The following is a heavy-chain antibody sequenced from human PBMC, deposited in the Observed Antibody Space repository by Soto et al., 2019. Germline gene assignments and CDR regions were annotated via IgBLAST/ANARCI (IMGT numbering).Heavy chain of an antibody. V-gene: IGHV4-38-2*01. CDR3: ARTHSGSYYSVFNF. Sequence: SETLSLTCVVSNFCISSGYYWGWIRQSPGKGLEWIASIYRSGTTSYNPSLKSRVTISVDPSKNQFSLMLTAVTAAVTAVYYCARTHSGSYYSVFNFWGRGSLVTVSS. CDR1: NFCISSGYY. CDR2: IYRSGTT. D-gene: IGHD1-26*01. J-gene: IGHJ4*02.